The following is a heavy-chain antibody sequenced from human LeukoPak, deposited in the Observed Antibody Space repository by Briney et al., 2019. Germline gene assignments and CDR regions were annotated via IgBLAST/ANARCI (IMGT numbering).Heavy chain of an antibody. Sequence: ASVKVSCKVSGYTLTELPIHWVRQAPGKGLEWMGGFDPDDGETVYAQMFQGRVTMTEDTSSDTASMKLSSLRSEDTAVYYCATGTSGSYYVGIVRPIDYWGQGTLVTVSS. CDR3: ATGTSGSYYVGIVRPIDY. J-gene: IGHJ4*02. CDR2: FDPDDGET. V-gene: IGHV1-24*01. CDR1: GYTLTELP. D-gene: IGHD1-26*01.